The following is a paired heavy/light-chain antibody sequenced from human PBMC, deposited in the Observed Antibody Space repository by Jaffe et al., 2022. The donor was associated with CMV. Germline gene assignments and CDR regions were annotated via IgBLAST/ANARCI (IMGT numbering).Light chain of an antibody. CDR1: QSVSNRY. J-gene: IGKJ4*01. V-gene: IGKV3-20*01. CDR3: QQLGS. CDR2: GAS. Sequence: EIVLTQSPGTLSLSPGERATLSCRASQSVSNRYLAWYQQKPGQAPRLLIYGASSRATGIPDRFSGSGSGTEFTLIISRLEPEDFAVYYCQQLGSFGGGTKVEIK.
Heavy chain of an antibody. J-gene: IGHJ3*02. CDR2: IYYRGST. CDR3: ARKNRRDADDAFDI. CDR1: GGSISSSPHY. Sequence: QLQLQESGPGLVKPSETLSLTCTVSGGSISSSPHYWVWIRQPPGKGLEWIGSIYYRGSTYYNPSLKSRLTISVDTSKNHFSLTLSSVTAADTAVYFCARKNRRDADDAFDIWGQGTMVTVSS. V-gene: IGHV4-39*02.